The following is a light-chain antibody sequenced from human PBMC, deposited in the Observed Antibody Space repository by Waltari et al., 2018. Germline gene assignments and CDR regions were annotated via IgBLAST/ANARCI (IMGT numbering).Light chain of an antibody. CDR3: SSYTSSSTLVV. CDR1: SSDVGGYNY. V-gene: IGLV2-14*03. Sequence: QSALTQPASVSGSPGQSITISCTGTSSDVGGYNYVSWYQQHPGKAPKLMIYDVSNLPSGVSNRFSGSKSGNTASLTISGLQAEDEADYYCSSYTSSSTLVVFGGGTKLTVL. CDR2: DVS. J-gene: IGLJ3*02.